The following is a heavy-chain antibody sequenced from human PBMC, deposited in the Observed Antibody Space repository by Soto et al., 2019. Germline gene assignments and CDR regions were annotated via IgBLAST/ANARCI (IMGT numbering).Heavy chain of an antibody. Sequence: SGPTLVNPTQTPTLTCTFSGFSVTTSGVGVGWIRQPPGKALEWLALIYWNDDKRYSPSLKSRLTITKDTSKNQVVLTMTNMDPVDTATYYCAHRLRWLANFDYWGQGTLVTVSS. V-gene: IGHV2-5*01. D-gene: IGHD6-19*01. J-gene: IGHJ4*02. CDR2: IYWNDDK. CDR1: GFSVTTSGVG. CDR3: AHRLRWLANFDY.